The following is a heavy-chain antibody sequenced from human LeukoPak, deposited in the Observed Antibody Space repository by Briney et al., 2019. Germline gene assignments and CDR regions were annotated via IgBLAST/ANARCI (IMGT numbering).Heavy chain of an antibody. CDR1: GFTFSGYE. Sequence: GGSLRLSCAASGFTFSGYEMNWVRQAPGKGLEWVSYISSSGSTIYYADSVKGRFTISRDNAKNSLYLQMNSLRAEDTAVYYCARAALYLYYYYYGMDVWGQGTTVTVSS. V-gene: IGHV3-48*03. J-gene: IGHJ6*02. D-gene: IGHD3-16*01. CDR3: ARAALYLYYYYYGMDV. CDR2: ISSSGSTI.